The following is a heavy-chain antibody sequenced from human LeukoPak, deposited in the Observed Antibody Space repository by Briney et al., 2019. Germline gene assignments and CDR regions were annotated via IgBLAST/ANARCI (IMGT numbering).Heavy chain of an antibody. Sequence: ASVKVSCKASGYTFSGYYMHWVRQAPGQGLEWMGWINAYNGNTNYAQKLQGRLTITTDTSTTTASMELRSLRSDDTAVYYCARSPTTVTRSDFWGQGTLVTVSS. CDR2: INAYNGNT. J-gene: IGHJ4*02. D-gene: IGHD4-17*01. CDR3: ARSPTTVTRSDF. V-gene: IGHV1-18*04. CDR1: GYTFSGYY.